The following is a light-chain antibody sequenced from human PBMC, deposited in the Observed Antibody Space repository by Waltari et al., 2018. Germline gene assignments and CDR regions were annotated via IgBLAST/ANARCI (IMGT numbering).Light chain of an antibody. CDR2: DVF. CDR1: SADVGFYDS. J-gene: IGLJ1*01. V-gene: IGLV2-11*01. CDR3: CSYAGTYTYI. Sequence: QSALSQPRSVSGPPGQSVTLSCPGTSADVGFYDSVPWYQHHPGKAPKLLIFDVFKRPSGVPDRFSGSKSVNTASLTISDLQADDDGDYYCCSYAGTYTYIFGSGTTVTVL.